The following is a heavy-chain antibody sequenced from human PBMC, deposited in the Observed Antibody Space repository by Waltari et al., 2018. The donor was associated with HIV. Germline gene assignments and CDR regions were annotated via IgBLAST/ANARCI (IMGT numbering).Heavy chain of an antibody. J-gene: IGHJ3*01. CDR2: IKSKSKGGTP. Sequence: EVQLVESGGGLVKPGGSLRLSCAASQFSLTNAWITWVRQAPGKGLEWVGRIKSKSKGGTPDYAAPVKGRFTISRDDSKNTLYLQMNSLETDDTAVYYCTTDTHNNGDYIGAFDLWGQGTMVTVSS. V-gene: IGHV3-15*01. CDR1: QFSLTNAW. CDR3: TTDTHNNGDYIGAFDL. D-gene: IGHD4-17*01.